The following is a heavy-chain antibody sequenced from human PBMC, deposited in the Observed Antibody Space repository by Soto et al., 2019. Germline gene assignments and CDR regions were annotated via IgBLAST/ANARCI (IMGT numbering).Heavy chain of an antibody. CDR2: IDPSDSYI. J-gene: IGHJ6*02. CDR1: GYSLATYW. V-gene: IGHV5-10-1*01. Sequence: GESLKISCKSSGYSLATYWITWVRQMPGKGLEWMGRIDPSDSYINYSPSFQGRVTISADKSLNTAYLQWSSLEASDTAMYYCARLGDCSGGSCFSRYYYHGMDVWGQGTTVPVSS. D-gene: IGHD2-15*01. CDR3: ARLGDCSGGSCFSRYYYHGMDV.